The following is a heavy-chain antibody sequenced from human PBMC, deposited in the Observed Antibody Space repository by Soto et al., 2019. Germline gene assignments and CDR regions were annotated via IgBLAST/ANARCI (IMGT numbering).Heavy chain of an antibody. CDR2: IYYSGST. CDR1: GGSISSGGYY. D-gene: IGHD6-25*01. J-gene: IGHJ5*02. V-gene: IGHV4-31*03. CDR3: ARGGAPAWFDP. Sequence: SETLSLTCTVSGGSISSGGYYWSWIRQHPGKGLEWIGYIYYSGSTYYNPSLKSRVTISVDTSKNQFSLKLSSVTAADTAVYYCARGGAPAWFDPWGQGTLVTVSS.